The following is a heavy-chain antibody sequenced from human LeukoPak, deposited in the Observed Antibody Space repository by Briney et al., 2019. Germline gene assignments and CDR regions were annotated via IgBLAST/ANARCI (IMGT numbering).Heavy chain of an antibody. D-gene: IGHD3-9*01. J-gene: IGHJ3*02. Sequence: ASVTVSCKSSGATFSSYAISWVRQAPGQGLERMGGVIPIFGTANYAQKFQGRVTITADESTSTAYMELSSLRSEDTAVYYCARDSYYDILTGYHPGAFDIWGQGTMVTVSS. CDR1: GATFSSYA. V-gene: IGHV1-69*13. CDR2: VIPIFGTA. CDR3: ARDSYYDILTGYHPGAFDI.